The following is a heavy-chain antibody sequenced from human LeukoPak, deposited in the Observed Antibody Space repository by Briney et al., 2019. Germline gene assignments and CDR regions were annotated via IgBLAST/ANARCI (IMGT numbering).Heavy chain of an antibody. CDR3: AKDQCTRTSCDGYPGY. D-gene: IGHD2-2*01. CDR2: IHFDGSTK. Sequence: GSLRLSCAASGFTFSSYGMHWVRQAPGKGLEWVAFIHFDGSTKYSGDSVKGRFTISRDNSKNTLYLQMNSLRPEDTAVYYCAKDQCTRTSCDGYPGYWGQGSLVTVSS. J-gene: IGHJ4*02. CDR1: GFTFSSYG. V-gene: IGHV3-30*02.